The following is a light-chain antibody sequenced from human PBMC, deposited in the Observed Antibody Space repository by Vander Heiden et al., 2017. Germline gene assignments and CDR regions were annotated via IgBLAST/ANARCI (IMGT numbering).Light chain of an antibody. CDR2: SAS. J-gene: IGKJ2*01. CDR1: QRISSY. V-gene: IGKV1-39*01. CDR3: QQSHSLPYS. Sequence: DIQMTQSPSSLSASVGDRVVITCRASQRISSYLSWYQQKPGKAPNLLIYSASRLERGVQSRFSGSGSGTDFTLVIGSLQPEDFATYFCQQSHSLPYSFGQGTKLEIK.